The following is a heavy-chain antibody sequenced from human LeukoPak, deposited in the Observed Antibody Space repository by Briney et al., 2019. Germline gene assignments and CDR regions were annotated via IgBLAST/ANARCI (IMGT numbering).Heavy chain of an antibody. CDR1: GYTFTSYY. D-gene: IGHD3-16*02. CDR3: ARGKTKGVTVNWFDT. Sequence: ASVKVSCKASGYTFTSYYMHWVRQAPGRGLEWMGIINPSGGSTCYAQKFQGRGTMTRDTSTSTVYMELSSLRSEDTAVYYCARGKTKGVTVNWFDTWGQGTLVTVSS. J-gene: IGHJ5*02. CDR2: INPSGGST. V-gene: IGHV1-46*01.